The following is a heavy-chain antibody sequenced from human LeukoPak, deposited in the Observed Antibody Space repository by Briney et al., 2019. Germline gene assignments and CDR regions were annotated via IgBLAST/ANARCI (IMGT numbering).Heavy chain of an antibody. J-gene: IGHJ4*02. D-gene: IGHD3-9*01. CDR3: ARHYDILTGTFPYY. CDR1: GFTFSHHW. V-gene: IGHV3-7*03. Sequence: GGSLRLSCAASGFTFSHHWVIWVRQAPGKGLQWVASINQDASGKYYVDSVKGRFTISRDNAKNSLYLQMNSLRAEDTAVYYCARHYDILTGTFPYYWGQGTLVTVSS. CDR2: INQDASGK.